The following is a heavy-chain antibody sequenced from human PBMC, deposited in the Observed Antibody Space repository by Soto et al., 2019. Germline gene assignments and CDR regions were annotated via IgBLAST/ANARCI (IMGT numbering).Heavy chain of an antibody. CDR1: GYTFTSYG. CDR3: APGPGNYSYGYVNY. V-gene: IGHV1-18*01. D-gene: IGHD5-18*01. Sequence: ASVKVSCKASGYTFTSYGISWVRQAPGQGLEWMGWISAYNGNTNYAQKFQGRVTVSTDTSTSTAYMELRSLISDDTAVYYCAPGPGNYSYGYVNYWGQGTLVTVSS. J-gene: IGHJ4*02. CDR2: ISAYNGNT.